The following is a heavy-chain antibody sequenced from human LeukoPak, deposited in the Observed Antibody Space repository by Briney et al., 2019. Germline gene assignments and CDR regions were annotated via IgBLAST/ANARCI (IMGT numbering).Heavy chain of an antibody. CDR3: ARGRNDNGGMFFDS. Sequence: PSETLSLTSTVSAGSIRSYYWSWIRQAPGKGLEWIGFISYSGYTSYSPSLKSRVAISVDTSKSQFSLRLSSLTAADTAIYYCARGRNDNGGMFFDSWAQGTLVTVPS. D-gene: IGHD4-23*01. V-gene: IGHV4-59*01. J-gene: IGHJ4*02. CDR2: ISYSGYT. CDR1: AGSIRSYY.